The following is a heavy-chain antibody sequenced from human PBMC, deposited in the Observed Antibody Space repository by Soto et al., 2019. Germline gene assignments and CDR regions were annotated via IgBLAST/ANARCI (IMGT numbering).Heavy chain of an antibody. J-gene: IGHJ6*03. Sequence: QVQLVQSGAEVKKPGSSVKVSCKASGGTFSSYTISWVRQAPGQGLEWMGRIIPILGIANYAQKFQGRVTLTADKSTSTAYMELSSLRSEDTAVYYCARGKSSDIVVVPAAIAYYYYYMDVWGKGTTVTVSS. CDR1: GGTFSSYT. D-gene: IGHD2-2*02. CDR3: ARGKSSDIVVVPAAIAYYYYYMDV. V-gene: IGHV1-69*02. CDR2: IIPILGIA.